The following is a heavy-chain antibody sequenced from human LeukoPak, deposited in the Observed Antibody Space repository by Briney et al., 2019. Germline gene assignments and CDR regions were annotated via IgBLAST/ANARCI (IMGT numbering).Heavy chain of an antibody. J-gene: IGHJ6*04. D-gene: IGHD3-10*02. V-gene: IGHV3-48*03. Sequence: GXSLRXSCAASGFTFSSYEMNWVRQAPGKGLEWVSYISSSGSTIYYADSVKGRFTISRDNAKNSLYLQMNSLRGKDTAVYYCAELGITMIGGVWGKGTTVTISS. CDR2: ISSSGSTI. CDR1: GFTFSSYE. CDR3: AELGITMIGGV.